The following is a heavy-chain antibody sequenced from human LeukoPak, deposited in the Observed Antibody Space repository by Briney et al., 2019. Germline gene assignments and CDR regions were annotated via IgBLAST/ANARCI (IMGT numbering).Heavy chain of an antibody. CDR3: AKDLVGVAGSHPCDM. V-gene: IGHV3-23*01. J-gene: IGHJ3*02. D-gene: IGHD6-19*01. CDR1: GFTFSSYA. Sequence: GGSLRLSCAASGFTFSSYAMSWVRQAPGKGLEWVSAISGGGGSTYYADSVKGRFTISRDNSKNPLYLQMNSQRAEDTAVYYCAKDLVGVAGSHPCDMWGQGTMVTVSS. CDR2: ISGGGGST.